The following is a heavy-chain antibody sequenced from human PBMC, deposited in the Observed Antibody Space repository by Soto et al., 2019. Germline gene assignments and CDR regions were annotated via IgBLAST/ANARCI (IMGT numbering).Heavy chain of an antibody. D-gene: IGHD1-7*01. CDR3: ARDLKARNCCYYGLDV. CDR1: GFTFSSYS. CDR2: ISDDGSNK. J-gene: IGHJ6*02. Sequence: QVQLVESGGGVVQPGRSLRLSCAASGFTFSSYSMHWVRQAPGKGLEWVGVISDDGSNKYYADSVKGRFTISRDISKKTLYLQMNSLTTEDTAVYHCARDLKARNCCYYGLDVWGQGTTVTVSS. V-gene: IGHV3-30-3*01.